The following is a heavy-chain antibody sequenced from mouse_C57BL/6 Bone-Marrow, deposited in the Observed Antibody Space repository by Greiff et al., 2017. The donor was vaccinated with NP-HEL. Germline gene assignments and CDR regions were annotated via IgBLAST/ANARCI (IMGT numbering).Heavy chain of an antibody. Sequence: QVQLQQPGAELVKPGASVKLSCKASGYTFTSYWMHWVKQRPGQGLEWIGMIHPNSGSTNYNEKFKSKATLTVDKSSSPAYMQLSSLTSEDSAVYYCARRVYGSSLGDYWGQGTTLTVSS. CDR3: ARRVYGSSLGDY. D-gene: IGHD1-1*01. CDR2: IHPNSGST. J-gene: IGHJ2*01. CDR1: GYTFTSYW. V-gene: IGHV1-64*01.